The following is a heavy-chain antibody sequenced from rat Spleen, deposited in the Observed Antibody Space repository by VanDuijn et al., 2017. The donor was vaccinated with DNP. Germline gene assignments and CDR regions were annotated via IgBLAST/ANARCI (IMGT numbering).Heavy chain of an antibody. D-gene: IGHD1-1*01. Sequence: QVQLKESGPGLVQPSQTLSLTCTVSGFSLTSYNVHWVRQPPGKGLEWMGVVWIGGGTHYSSTFKSRLSITRDTTKSQVFLKVNSLQTEDTATYYCARDGQWDYLDYWGQGVMVTVSS. J-gene: IGHJ2*01. CDR2: VWIGGGT. CDR1: GFSLTSYN. V-gene: IGHV2-32*01. CDR3: ARDGQWDYLDY.